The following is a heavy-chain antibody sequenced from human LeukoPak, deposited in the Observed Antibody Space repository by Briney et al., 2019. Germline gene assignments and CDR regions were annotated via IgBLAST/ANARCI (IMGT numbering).Heavy chain of an antibody. CDR3: ARQRRGGYSYGPVDYFDY. D-gene: IGHD5-18*01. CDR2: IYPSDSDT. Sequence: GESLKISCKGSGYSFTSYWIGWVRQMPGKGLEWMGIIYPSDSDTRYSPSFQGQVTISADKSISTAYLQWSSLKASDTAMYYCARQRRGGYSYGPVDYFDYWGQGTLVTVSS. J-gene: IGHJ4*02. V-gene: IGHV5-51*01. CDR1: GYSFTSYW.